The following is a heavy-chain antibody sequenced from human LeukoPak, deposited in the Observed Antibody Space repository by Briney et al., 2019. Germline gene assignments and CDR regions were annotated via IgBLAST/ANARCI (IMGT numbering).Heavy chain of an antibody. V-gene: IGHV4-39*01. Sequence: SDTLSLTCSVSGGSISSISYYWGWIRQPPGKKLEWIGNIYYSGSTYYNPSLKSRVTISVDTSKNQFSLELSSVTAADTAVYYCARPQRYSMYALDYWGQGTLVTVSS. D-gene: IGHD5/OR15-5a*01. J-gene: IGHJ4*02. CDR1: GGSISSISYY. CDR2: IYYSGST. CDR3: ARPQRYSMYALDY.